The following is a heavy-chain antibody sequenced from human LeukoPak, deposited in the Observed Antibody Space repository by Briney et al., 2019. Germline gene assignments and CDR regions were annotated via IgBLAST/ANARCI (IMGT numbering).Heavy chain of an antibody. V-gene: IGHV3-23*01. CDR1: GFTFDDYA. D-gene: IGHD1-26*01. CDR2: ISGSGGST. J-gene: IGHJ4*02. Sequence: GRSLRLSCAASGFTFDDYAMHWVRQAPGKGLEWVSGISGSGGSTYYADSVKGRFTISRDNSKNTLYLQMNSLRAEDTAVYYCSKHSGSYYGDVDYWGQGTLVTVSS. CDR3: SKHSGSYYGDVDY.